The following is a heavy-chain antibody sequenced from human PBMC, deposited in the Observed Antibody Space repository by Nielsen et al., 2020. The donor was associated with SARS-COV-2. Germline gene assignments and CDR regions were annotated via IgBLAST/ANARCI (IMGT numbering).Heavy chain of an antibody. D-gene: IGHD3-22*01. J-gene: IGHJ4*02. CDR2: INTNTGNP. CDR1: GYTFTSYG. Sequence: ASVKVSCKASGYTFTSYGISWVRQAPGQGLEWMGWINTNTGNPTYAQGFTGRFVFSLDTSVSTAYLQISSLKAEDTAVYYCARHYDSSGIDYWGQGTLVTVSS. CDR3: ARHYDSSGIDY. V-gene: IGHV7-4-1*02.